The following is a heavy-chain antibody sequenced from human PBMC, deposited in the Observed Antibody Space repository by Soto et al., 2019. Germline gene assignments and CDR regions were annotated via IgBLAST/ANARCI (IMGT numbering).Heavy chain of an antibody. Sequence: SETLSVTCTVSGSSINSSVYYWGWIRQPPGKGLEWIGSMFYGVSTYYNPSLKSRVTVSVDTSKNQFSLNLRSVTAADTAVYYCARLPSRHLVDYWGQGTLVTVSS. CDR2: MFYGVST. CDR1: GSSINSSVYY. J-gene: IGHJ4*02. CDR3: ARLPSRHLVDY. V-gene: IGHV4-39*01. D-gene: IGHD3-3*02.